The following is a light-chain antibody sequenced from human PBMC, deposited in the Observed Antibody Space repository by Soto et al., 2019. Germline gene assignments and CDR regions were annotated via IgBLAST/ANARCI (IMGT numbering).Light chain of an antibody. CDR3: QLYGNSPKT. V-gene: IGKV3-20*01. CDR1: ETVAGSY. CDR2: GAS. Sequence: EIVLTQSPGTLSLSPGERATLSCRASETVAGSYLAWYQQKPGQAPRLLIHGASTRATGIADRFSGSGSGTGFTLTISRLEPEDFAVYYCQLYGNSPKTFGQGTKVDIK. J-gene: IGKJ1*01.